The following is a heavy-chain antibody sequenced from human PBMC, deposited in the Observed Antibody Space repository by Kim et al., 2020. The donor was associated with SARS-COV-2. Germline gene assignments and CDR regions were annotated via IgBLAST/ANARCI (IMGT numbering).Heavy chain of an antibody. J-gene: IGHJ4*02. CDR2: ISGSNGAT. V-gene: IGHV1-18*01. D-gene: IGHD2-8*01. Sequence: ASVKVSCKASGYTFSNYGISWVRLAPGQGLEWMGWISGSNGATKYAQKFQGRLTMTTDTSADTAYMELRSLRSDDTALYYCARAHYSTNSPFFYWLQGTL. CDR3: ARAHYSTNSPFFY. CDR1: GYTFSNYG.